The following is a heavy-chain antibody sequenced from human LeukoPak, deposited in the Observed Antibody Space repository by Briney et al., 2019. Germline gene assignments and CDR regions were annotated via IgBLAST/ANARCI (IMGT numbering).Heavy chain of an antibody. Sequence: ASVKVSCKASGYTFTSYGISWVRQAPGQGLEWMGWISAYNGNTNYAQKLQGRVTMTTDTSTSTAYMELRSLRSDDTAVYYCARVGYYVWGSYRSYNFDYWGQGTLVTVSS. D-gene: IGHD3-16*02. CDR2: ISAYNGNT. CDR1: GYTFTSYG. J-gene: IGHJ4*02. CDR3: ARVGYYVWGSYRSYNFDY. V-gene: IGHV1-18*01.